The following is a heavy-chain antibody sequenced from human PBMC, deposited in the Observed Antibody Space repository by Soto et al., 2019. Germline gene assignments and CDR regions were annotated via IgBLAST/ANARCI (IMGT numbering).Heavy chain of an antibody. CDR2: ISGSGGST. Sequence: GGSLRLSCAASGCTFSSYAMSWVRQAPGKGLEWVSAISGSGGSTYYADSVKGRFTISRDNSKNTLYLQMNSLRAEDTAVYYCAKGTRGYSYVHFDYWGQGTLVTVSS. V-gene: IGHV3-23*01. J-gene: IGHJ4*02. CDR1: GCTFSSYA. D-gene: IGHD5-18*01. CDR3: AKGTRGYSYVHFDY.